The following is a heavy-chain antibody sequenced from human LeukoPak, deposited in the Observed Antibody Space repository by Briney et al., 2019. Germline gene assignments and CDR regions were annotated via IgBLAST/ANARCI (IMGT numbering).Heavy chain of an antibody. CDR1: GFTFSNAW. Sequence: GGSLRLSCAASGFTFSNAWMSWVRQAPGKGLEWVGRIKSKTDGGTTDYAAPVKGRFTISSDDSNKMLYLQMNSLKTEDTGVYYCTLVGCSGGSCFSGHYWGQGTLVTVSS. V-gene: IGHV3-15*01. CDR3: TLVGCSGGSCFSGHY. CDR2: IKSKTDGGTT. D-gene: IGHD2-15*01. J-gene: IGHJ4*02.